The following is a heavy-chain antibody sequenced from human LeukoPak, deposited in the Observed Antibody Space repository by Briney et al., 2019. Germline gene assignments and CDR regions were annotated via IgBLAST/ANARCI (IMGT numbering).Heavy chain of an antibody. J-gene: IGHJ5*02. D-gene: IGHD3-22*01. CDR1: GFTFSSYS. V-gene: IGHV3-48*01. CDR3: ARGSSGDYYASSGYYGDGWFDP. Sequence: GGSLRLSCAASGFTFSSYSMNWVRQAPGKGLEWVSYISSSSSTIYYADSVKGRFTISRDNAKNSLYLQMNSLRAEDTAVYYCARGSSGDYYASSGYYGDGWFDPWGQGTLVTVSS. CDR2: ISSSSSTI.